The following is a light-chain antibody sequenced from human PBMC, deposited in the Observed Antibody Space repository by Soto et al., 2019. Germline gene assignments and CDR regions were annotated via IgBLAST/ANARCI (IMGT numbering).Light chain of an antibody. J-gene: IGLJ3*02. CDR1: NIGSKS. V-gene: IGLV3-21*02. CDR3: QVWDGSSDQWV. CDR2: DDN. Sequence: SYELTQPPSVSVAPGQTARLACGGNNIGSKSVHWYQQKPGQAPVMVVYDDNDRPSGIPERFSGSNSGNTATLTISRVEAGDEADFYCQVWDGSSDQWVFGGGTKLPVL.